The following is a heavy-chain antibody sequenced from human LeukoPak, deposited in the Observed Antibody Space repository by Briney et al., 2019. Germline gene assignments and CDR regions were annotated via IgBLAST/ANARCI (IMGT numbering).Heavy chain of an antibody. CDR2: TYYRSKWYN. D-gene: IGHD3-10*01. V-gene: IGHV6-1*01. J-gene: IGHJ6*03. CDR3: ARANGLLWFGELHYYYYYYMDV. Sequence: SQTLSLTCAISGDSVSSNSAAWNWIRQSPSRGLEWLGRTYYRSKWYNDYAVSVKSRITINPDTSKNQFSLQLNSVTPEDTAVYYCARANGLLWFGELHYYYYYYMDVWGEGTTVTISS. CDR1: GDSVSSNSAA.